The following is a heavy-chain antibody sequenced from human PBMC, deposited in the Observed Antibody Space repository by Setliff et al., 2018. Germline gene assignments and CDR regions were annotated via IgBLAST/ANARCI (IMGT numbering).Heavy chain of an antibody. J-gene: IGHJ4*02. CDR3: ARSTDSNGYYGFDS. D-gene: IGHD3-22*01. Sequence: ASVKVSCKASGYTFTDKAIHWVRQAPGQRLEWMGWNHAGNGITEYSQDFRGRVSITRDTSASTAYMELRSLTSEDMAVYYCARSTDSNGYYGFDSWGQGTLVTVSS. CDR1: GYTFTDKA. CDR2: NHAGNGIT. V-gene: IGHV1-3*02.